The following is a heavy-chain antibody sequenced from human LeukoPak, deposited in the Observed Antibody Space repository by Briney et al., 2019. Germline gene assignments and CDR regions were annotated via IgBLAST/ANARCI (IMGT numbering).Heavy chain of an antibody. J-gene: IGHJ4*02. CDR3: ARAGYCSSTSCYAPLDY. V-gene: IGHV4-59*12. CDR1: GASISSYY. D-gene: IGHD2-2*01. CDR2: IYYSGST. Sequence: PSETLSLTCTVSGASISSYYWSWIRQPPGKGLEWIGYIYYSGSTNYNPSLKSRVTISVDTSKNQFSLRLSSVTAADTAVYYCARAGYCSSTSCYAPLDYWGQGTLVTVSS.